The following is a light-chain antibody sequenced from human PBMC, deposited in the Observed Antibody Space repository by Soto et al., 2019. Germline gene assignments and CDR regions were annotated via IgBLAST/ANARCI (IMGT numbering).Light chain of an antibody. J-gene: IGLJ1*01. CDR3: CSSAPSRTFV. CDR1: SSAVGSYRF. Sequence: QSVLTQPASVSGSPGKSITISCTGSSSAVGSYRFVSWYQHHPGKVPKLIIYEGSKRPSGVSNRVSGSEPGNTASLTIYGRQAEDEADYYCCSSAPSRTFVFGTGTKLTGL. CDR2: EGS. V-gene: IGLV2-23*01.